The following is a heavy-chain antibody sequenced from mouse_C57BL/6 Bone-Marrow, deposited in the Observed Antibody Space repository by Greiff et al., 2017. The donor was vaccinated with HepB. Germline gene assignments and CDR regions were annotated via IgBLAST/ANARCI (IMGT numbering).Heavy chain of an antibody. D-gene: IGHD2-3*01. J-gene: IGHJ2*01. V-gene: IGHV5-9*01. CDR1: GFTFSSYT. CDR3: ARVVHGYYYFDD. Sequence: DVKLVESGGGLVKPGGSLKLSCAASGFTFSSYTMSWVRQTPEKRLEWVATISGGGGNTYYPDSVKGRFTISSDNAKNTLYLQMSSLRSEDTALYYCARVVHGYYYFDDWGQGTTLTVSS. CDR2: ISGGGGNT.